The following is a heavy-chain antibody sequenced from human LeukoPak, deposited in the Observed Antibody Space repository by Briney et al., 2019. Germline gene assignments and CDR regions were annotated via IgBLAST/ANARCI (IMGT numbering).Heavy chain of an antibody. Sequence: SETLSLTCTVSGGSISSSSFYWGWVRQPPGKGLEWIGSIYYSGSTYYNPSLKCRVTISVDTSKNQFSLKLSSVTAADTAVYYCARQLHSNYYYYGMDVWGQGTTVTVSS. J-gene: IGHJ6*02. CDR1: GGSISSSSFY. D-gene: IGHD4-11*01. CDR3: ARQLHSNYYYYGMDV. CDR2: IYYSGST. V-gene: IGHV4-39*01.